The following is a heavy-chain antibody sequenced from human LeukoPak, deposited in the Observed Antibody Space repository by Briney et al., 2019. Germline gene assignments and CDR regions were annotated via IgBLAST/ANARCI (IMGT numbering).Heavy chain of an antibody. CDR1: GGTFSSYA. CDR2: IIPIFGTA. CDR3: ARDSRQEGIAVAGGDAFDI. J-gene: IGHJ3*02. V-gene: IGHV1-69*05. Sequence: SVKVSCKASGGTFSSYAIGWVRQAPGQGLEWMGGIIPIFGTANYAQKFQGRVTITTDESTSTAYMELSSLRSEDTAVYYCARDSRQEGIAVAGGDAFDIWGQGTMVTVSS. D-gene: IGHD6-19*01.